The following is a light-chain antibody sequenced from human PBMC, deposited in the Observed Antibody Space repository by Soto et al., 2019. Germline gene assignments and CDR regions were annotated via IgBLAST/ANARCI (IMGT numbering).Light chain of an antibody. J-gene: IGKJ4*01. V-gene: IGKV3-15*01. CDR1: QSGSSN. CDR2: GAS. Sequence: EIVMTQSPATLSVSPGERATLSCMASQSGSSNLAWYKQNPGQAPRLLIYGASTRATGIPARFSGSGSGTEFTLTISSLQSEDFAVYYCQQYNNWPPLTFGGGTKVEIK. CDR3: QQYNNWPPLT.